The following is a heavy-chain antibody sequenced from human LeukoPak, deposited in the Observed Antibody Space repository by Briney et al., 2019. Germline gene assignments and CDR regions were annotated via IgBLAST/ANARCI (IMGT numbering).Heavy chain of an antibody. V-gene: IGHV1-69*05. J-gene: IGHJ1*01. CDR2: IIPIFGTA. CDR1: GGTFSSYA. Sequence: SVKVSCKASGGTFSSYAISWVRQAPGQGLEWMGGIIPIFGTANYAQKFQGRVTITTDESTSTAYMELSSLRSEDTAVYYCARDPYYYGSESTHWGQGTLVTVSS. CDR3: ARDPYYYGSESTH. D-gene: IGHD3-10*01.